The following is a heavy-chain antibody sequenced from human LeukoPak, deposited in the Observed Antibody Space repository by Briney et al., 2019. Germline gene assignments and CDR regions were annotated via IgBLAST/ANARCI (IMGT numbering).Heavy chain of an antibody. J-gene: IGHJ4*02. Sequence: GGSLRLSSAASGFTFSDFYMTWIRQAPGKGLEWVSYISNSGSTIYYADSVKGRFTISRDNAKNSLYLQMNSLRAEDTAVYYCARSADSSGYFREITLYYFDYWGQGTLVTVSS. CDR2: ISNSGSTI. V-gene: IGHV3-11*01. CDR3: ARSADSSGYFREITLYYFDY. CDR1: GFTFSDFY. D-gene: IGHD3-22*01.